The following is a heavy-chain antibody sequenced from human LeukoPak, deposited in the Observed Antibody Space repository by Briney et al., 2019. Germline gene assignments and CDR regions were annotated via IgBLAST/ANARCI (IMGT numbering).Heavy chain of an antibody. D-gene: IGHD3-22*01. J-gene: IGHJ4*02. CDR2: INYNGHST. V-gene: IGHV3-64*01. Sequence: GGSLRPSCAASGFTFSSYCMHWVRQAPGKGLEFVSGINYNGHSTYFANSLKGRFTISRDNSKNTLYLQMGSLRAEDMAVYYCARGGYYDNSGYFDYWGQGTLVTVSS. CDR1: GFTFSSYC. CDR3: ARGGYYDNSGYFDY.